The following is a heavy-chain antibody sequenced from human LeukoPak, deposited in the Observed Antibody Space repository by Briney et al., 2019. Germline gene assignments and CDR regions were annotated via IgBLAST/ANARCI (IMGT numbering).Heavy chain of an antibody. CDR1: GYTLTSYG. V-gene: IGHV1-18*01. CDR3: ARGRSDPYFDY. Sequence: GASVKVSCKASGYTLTSYGFSWVRQAPGQGLEWMGWISAYNGNTNYVQKLQGRVTMTTDTSTSTAYMELRSLRSDDTAVYYCARGRSDPYFDYWGQGTPVTVSS. CDR2: ISAYNGNT. D-gene: IGHD1-26*01. J-gene: IGHJ4*02.